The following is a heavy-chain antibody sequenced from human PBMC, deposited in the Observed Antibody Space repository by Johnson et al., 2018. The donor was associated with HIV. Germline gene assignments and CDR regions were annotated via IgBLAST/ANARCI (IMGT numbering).Heavy chain of an antibody. CDR3: AKGLVAAALRW. Sequence: GSLRLSCAASGFTFSSYAMHWVRQAPGKGLEWVSSISGSDGATYYAVSVKGRFTISTDNSNNPLYLQMNSLRAEDTAVYYCAKGLVAAALRWGGQGTMVTVSS. D-gene: IGHD2-2*01. J-gene: IGHJ3*01. CDR2: ISGSDGAT. CDR1: GFTFSSYA. V-gene: IGHV3-23*01.